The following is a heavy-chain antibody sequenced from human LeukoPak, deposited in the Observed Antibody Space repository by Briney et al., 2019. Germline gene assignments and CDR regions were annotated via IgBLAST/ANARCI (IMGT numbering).Heavy chain of an antibody. J-gene: IGHJ6*02. CDR3: ARDQGLTAPPPYGLDV. CDR1: GGTFSSSA. V-gene: IGHV1-69*04. Sequence: SVKVSCKTSGGTFSSSAITWVRQAPGQGLEWMGRFIPVLNITSYAQKFQGRVTITADTSTSTVYMELSSPRSEETAVYYCARDQGLTAPPPYGLDVWGQGTTVIVSS. D-gene: IGHD5-18*01. CDR2: FIPVLNIT.